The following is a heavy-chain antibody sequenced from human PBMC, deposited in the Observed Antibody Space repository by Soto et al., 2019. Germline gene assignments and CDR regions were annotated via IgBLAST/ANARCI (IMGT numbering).Heavy chain of an antibody. CDR3: ARGHRLHLWPWFDP. D-gene: IGHD2-15*01. J-gene: IGHJ5*02. V-gene: IGHV4-30-2*06. Sequence: QVQLQESGSGVVKPSETLSLTCTVSGGSIRSDAHSWAWIRQSPGKGLEWIGHIYHGGTTYYYNPSLRSRLTMSVDESRNQFSLSLRSVTAADSAIYYCARGHRLHLWPWFDPWGQGTLVNVSS. CDR1: GGSIRSDAHS. CDR2: IYHGGTTY.